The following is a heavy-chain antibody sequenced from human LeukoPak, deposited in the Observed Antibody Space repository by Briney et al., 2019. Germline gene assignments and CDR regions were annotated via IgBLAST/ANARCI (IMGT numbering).Heavy chain of an antibody. D-gene: IGHD3-22*01. CDR3: AKDPEYYYDSSGYYNFDY. CDR2: ISGSGGST. CDR1: GFTFSSYA. Sequence: GSLRLSCAASGFTFSSYAMSWVRQAPGKGLEWVSAISGSGGSTYYADSVKGRFTISRDNSKNTLYLQMNSLRAEDTAVYYCAKDPEYYYDSSGYYNFDYWGQGTLVTVSS. J-gene: IGHJ4*02. V-gene: IGHV3-23*01.